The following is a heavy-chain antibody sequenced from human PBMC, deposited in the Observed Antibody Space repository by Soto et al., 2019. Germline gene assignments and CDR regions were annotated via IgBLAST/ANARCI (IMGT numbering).Heavy chain of an antibody. CDR1: GYTFTSYG. Sequence: ASVKVSCKASGYTFTSYGISWVRQAPGQGLEWMGWISAYNGNTNYAQKLQGRVTMTTDTSTSTAYMELRSLRSDDTAVYYCARDWVDIVATTPYYFDYWGQGTLVTVSS. CDR2: ISAYNGNT. J-gene: IGHJ4*02. V-gene: IGHV1-18*01. D-gene: IGHD5-12*01. CDR3: ARDWVDIVATTPYYFDY.